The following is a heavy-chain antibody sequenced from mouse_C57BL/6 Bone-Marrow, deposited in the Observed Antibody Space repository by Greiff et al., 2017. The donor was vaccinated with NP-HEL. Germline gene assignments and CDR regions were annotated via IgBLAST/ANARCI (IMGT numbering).Heavy chain of an antibody. CDR1: GYSITSGYY. CDR3: ARDPNIYDSNYGYAMDY. D-gene: IGHD2-5*01. Sequence: VQLKESGPGLVKPSQSLSLTCSVTGYSITSGYYWNWIRQFPGNKLEWMGYISYDGSNNYNPSLKNRISITRDTSKNQFFLKLNSVTTEDTATYYCARDPNIYDSNYGYAMDYWGQGTSVTVSS. J-gene: IGHJ4*01. V-gene: IGHV3-6*01. CDR2: ISYDGSN.